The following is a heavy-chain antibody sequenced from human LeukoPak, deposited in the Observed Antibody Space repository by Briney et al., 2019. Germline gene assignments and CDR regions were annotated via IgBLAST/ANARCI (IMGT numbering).Heavy chain of an antibody. V-gene: IGHV3-23*01. CDR3: AKDPRPQVESGYSYGTFDY. CDR1: GFTFSTYA. Sequence: PEGSLRLSCAASGFTFSTYAMSWVRQAPGKGLEWVSGISVSGDFTNYADSVRGRFTISRDNSKNTLHLQMNSLRVEDTAVYYCAKDPRPQVESGYSYGTFDYWGQGTLVTVSS. D-gene: IGHD5-18*01. J-gene: IGHJ4*02. CDR2: ISVSGDFT.